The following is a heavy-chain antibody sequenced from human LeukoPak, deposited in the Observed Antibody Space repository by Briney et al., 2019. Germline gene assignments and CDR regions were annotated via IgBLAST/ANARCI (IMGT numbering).Heavy chain of an antibody. D-gene: IGHD3-10*01. V-gene: IGHV3-66*01. CDR2: IYSGGST. CDR1: GFTVSSNY. J-gene: IGHJ6*02. CDR3: ASPLRGVRDYYYGMDV. Sequence: GGSLRLSCAASGFTVSSNYMSWVRQAPGKGLEWVSVIYSGGSTYYADSVKGRFTISRDNSKNTLYLQMNSLRAEDTAVYYCASPLRGVRDYYYGMDVWGQGTTVTVSS.